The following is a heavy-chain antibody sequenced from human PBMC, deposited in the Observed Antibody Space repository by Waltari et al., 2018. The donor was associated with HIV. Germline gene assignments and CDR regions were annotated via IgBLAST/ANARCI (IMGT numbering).Heavy chain of an antibody. Sequence: QVHLVQSGAAFRKPGASVTVSCKASGYTFTNYGLTWVRQAPGQGLEWMGWISGYNGDTKYAQKVRGRVTMTTDTSTSTAYLEMGSLRFDDTAVYYCARDHYYGSSGYYSDYWGQGTLVTVSS. D-gene: IGHD3-22*01. CDR3: ARDHYYGSSGYYSDY. CDR1: GYTFTNYG. CDR2: ISGYNGDT. V-gene: IGHV1-18*01. J-gene: IGHJ4*02.